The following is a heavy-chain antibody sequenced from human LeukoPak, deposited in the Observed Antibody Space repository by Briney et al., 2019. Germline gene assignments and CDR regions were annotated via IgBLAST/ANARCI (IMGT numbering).Heavy chain of an antibody. V-gene: IGHV1-69*13. D-gene: IGHD2-15*01. CDR1: AGTFSSYA. J-gene: IGHJ5*02. Sequence: SVNVSCKASAGTFSSYAIGWVRQPPAQGLEWMGGIIPIFGTANYAQKFQGRVTITADESTSTAYMELSSLRSEATAVYYCARAADIVVVVAAFGPNWFDPWGQGTLVTVSS. CDR2: IIPIFGTA. CDR3: ARAADIVVVVAAFGPNWFDP.